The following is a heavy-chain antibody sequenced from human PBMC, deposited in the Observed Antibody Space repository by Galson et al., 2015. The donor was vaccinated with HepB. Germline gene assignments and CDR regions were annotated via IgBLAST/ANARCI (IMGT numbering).Heavy chain of an antibody. CDR1: GYTLTELS. CDR3: ATVDYDLGWFDP. J-gene: IGHJ5*02. D-gene: IGHD3-22*01. V-gene: IGHV1-24*01. CDR2: FDPEDGET. Sequence: KVSCKVSGYTLTELSMHWVRQAPGKGLEWMGGFDPEDGETIYAQKFQGRVTMTEDTSTDTAYMELSSLRSEDTAVYYCATVDYDLGWFDPWGQGTLVTVSS.